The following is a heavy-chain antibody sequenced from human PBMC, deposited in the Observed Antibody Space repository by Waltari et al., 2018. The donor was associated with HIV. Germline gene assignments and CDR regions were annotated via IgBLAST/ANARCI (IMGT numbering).Heavy chain of an antibody. J-gene: IGHJ4*02. D-gene: IGHD3-16*01. CDR2: INSDGSST. Sequence: EVQLVESGGGLVQPGGSLRLSCAASGFTFSSYWMHWVRQAPGKGLVWVSRINSDGSSTNYADSVKGRFTISRDNAKNTVYLQMNSLRAEDTALYYCASLYNYVWGSPPPFDYWGQRTLVTVSS. CDR3: ASLYNYVWGSPPPFDY. V-gene: IGHV3-74*01. CDR1: GFTFSSYW.